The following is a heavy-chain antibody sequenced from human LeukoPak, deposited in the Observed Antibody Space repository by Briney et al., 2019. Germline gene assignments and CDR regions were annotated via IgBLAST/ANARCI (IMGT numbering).Heavy chain of an antibody. Sequence: SVKVSCKASGGTFSNYAFSWVRQTPGQRLEWMGRIIPIFGTAIYAQKFQDRVTITADKSTNTAYMELSSLTFVDTAMYYCARGDSTLKWLDPWGRGTLVTVSS. CDR3: ARGDSTLKWLDP. D-gene: IGHD6-13*01. J-gene: IGHJ5*02. V-gene: IGHV1-69*06. CDR1: GGTFSNYA. CDR2: IIPIFGTA.